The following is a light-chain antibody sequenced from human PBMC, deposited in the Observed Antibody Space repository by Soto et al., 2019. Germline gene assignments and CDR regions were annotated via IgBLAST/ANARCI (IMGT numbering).Light chain of an antibody. V-gene: IGLV4-69*01. Sequence: QSVLTQSPSASASLGASVRLACTLRSGHSSYAIAWHQQQPEKGPRYLMKLNSDGSHTKGDGITDRFSGSSSGAERYLTISSLQSEDDADYYCQTWVTGILVFGTGTKVTVL. J-gene: IGLJ1*01. CDR2: LNSDGSH. CDR3: QTWVTGILV. CDR1: SGHSSYA.